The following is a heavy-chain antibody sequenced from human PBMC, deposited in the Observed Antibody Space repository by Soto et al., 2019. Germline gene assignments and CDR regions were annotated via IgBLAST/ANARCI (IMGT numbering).Heavy chain of an antibody. CDR3: ARDQKATSGIVVVPPAMRGGYKWFDP. V-gene: IGHV1-69*08. Sequence: QVQLVQSGAEVKKPGSSVKVSCKASVGTFSSCTISWVRQAPGQGLEWMGRIIPILGIANYAQKFQGRVTITADKSTSTPYMELCSLRSEDTAVYYWARDQKATSGIVVVPPAMRGGYKWFDPWGQRTLVTVSS. CDR2: IIPILGIA. CDR1: VGTFSSCT. J-gene: IGHJ5*02. D-gene: IGHD2-2*01.